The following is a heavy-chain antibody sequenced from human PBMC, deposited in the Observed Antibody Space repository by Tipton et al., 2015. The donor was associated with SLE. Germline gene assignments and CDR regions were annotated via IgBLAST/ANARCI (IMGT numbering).Heavy chain of an antibody. J-gene: IGHJ1*01. CDR3: ARRSYYDFWSGYYFQH. V-gene: IGHV3-23*01. Sequence: GSLRLSCAASGFTFSSYAMSWVRQAPGKGLEWVSAISGSGGSTYYNPSLKSRVTISVDTSKNQFSLKLSSVTAADTAVYYCARRSYYDFWSGYYFQHWGQGTLVTVSS. D-gene: IGHD3-3*01. CDR2: ISGSGGST. CDR1: GFTFSSYA.